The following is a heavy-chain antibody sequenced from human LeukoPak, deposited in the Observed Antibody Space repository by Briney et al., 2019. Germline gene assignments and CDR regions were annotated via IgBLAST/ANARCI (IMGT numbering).Heavy chain of an antibody. V-gene: IGHV4-31*03. D-gene: IGHD6-6*01. Sequence: SETLSLACTVSGGSISSGGYYWSWIRQHPGKGLEWIGYIYYSGSTYYNPSLKSRVTISVDTSKNQFSLKLSSVTAADTAVYYCARDSHGYSSSSHLGYWGQGTLVTVSS. J-gene: IGHJ4*02. CDR2: IYYSGST. CDR3: ARDSHGYSSSSHLGY. CDR1: GGSISSGGYY.